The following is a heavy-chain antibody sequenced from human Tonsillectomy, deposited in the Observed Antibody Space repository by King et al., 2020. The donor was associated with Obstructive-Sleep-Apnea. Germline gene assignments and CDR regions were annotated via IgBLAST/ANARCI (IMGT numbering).Heavy chain of an antibody. CDR2: INHSGST. D-gene: IGHD6-19*01. CDR3: AREDSSGWYMPPPFDY. CDR1: GGSFSGYY. Sequence: VKLPQWGAGLLKPSETLSLTCAVYGGSFSGYYWSWIRQPPGKGLEWIGEINHSGSTNYNPSLKSRVTISVDTSKNQFSLKLSSVTAADTAVYYCAREDSSGWYMPPPFDYWGQGTLVTVSS. J-gene: IGHJ4*02. V-gene: IGHV4-34*01.